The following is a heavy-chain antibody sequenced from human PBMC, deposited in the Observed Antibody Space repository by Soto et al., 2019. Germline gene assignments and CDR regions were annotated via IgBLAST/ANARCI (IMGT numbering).Heavy chain of an antibody. V-gene: IGHV4-59*02. D-gene: IGHD5-12*01. CDR3: TRALDIGHRRYGQSND. J-gene: IGHJ6*02. Sequence: SRTCTISGGSVRSYYCSWLRQTPVKGLEWIGYVYFSRSPQYHPPMKSRVLTSIATSRNQFSLKLISVTPADTAVYYCTRALDIGHRRYGQSNDCGQGNTVTVTS. CDR2: VYFSRSP. CDR1: GGSVRSYY.